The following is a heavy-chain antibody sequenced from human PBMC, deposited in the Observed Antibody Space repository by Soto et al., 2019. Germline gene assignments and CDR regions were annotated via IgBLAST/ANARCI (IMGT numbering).Heavy chain of an antibody. Sequence: GGSLRHSCAASGFMFSHHGMHWVRQAPGKGLEWVAVIWSDGNNRYYADSVKGRFTISRDNSKNTLYLQMNSLRAEDTAVYYCVRGDNWNDEASDYWGQGT. CDR2: IWSDGNNR. CDR1: GFMFSHHG. CDR3: VRGDNWNDEASDY. V-gene: IGHV3-33*01. D-gene: IGHD1-1*01. J-gene: IGHJ4*02.